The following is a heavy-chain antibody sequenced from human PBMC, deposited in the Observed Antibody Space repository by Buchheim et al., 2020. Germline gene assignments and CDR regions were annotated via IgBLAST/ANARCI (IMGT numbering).Heavy chain of an antibody. Sequence: QVQLVESGGGVVQPGRSLRLSCAASGFTFSGYAMHWVRQAPGKGLEWVAVISYDGSTKYYADSVKGRFTISRDNSKNTLYLQMNSLRAEDTAVYYCAKDTVTTETIDYWGQRTL. CDR1: GFTFSGYA. J-gene: IGHJ4*02. CDR3: AKDTVTTETIDY. D-gene: IGHD4-11*01. CDR2: ISYDGSTK. V-gene: IGHV3-30-3*01.